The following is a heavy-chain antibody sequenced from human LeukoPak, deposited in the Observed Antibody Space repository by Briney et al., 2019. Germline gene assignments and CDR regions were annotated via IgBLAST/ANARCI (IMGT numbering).Heavy chain of an antibody. V-gene: IGHV3-30-3*01. CDR2: ISYDGSNK. D-gene: IGHD1-26*01. J-gene: IGHJ4*02. CDR3: ARDSGSYYFDY. CDR1: GFTFSSYA. Sequence: GGSLRLSCAASGFTFSSYAMHWVRQAPGKGLEWVAVISYDGSNKYYADSVKGRFTISRDNSKNTLYLQMNSLRAEDTAVYYCARDSGSYYFDYWGQGTLVTVSP.